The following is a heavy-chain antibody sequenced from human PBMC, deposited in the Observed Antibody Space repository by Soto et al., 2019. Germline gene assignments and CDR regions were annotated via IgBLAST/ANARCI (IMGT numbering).Heavy chain of an antibody. J-gene: IGHJ4*02. D-gene: IGHD3-22*01. V-gene: IGHV3-30-3*01. Sequence: QVQVVESGGGVVQSGRSLRLSCAASEFTFSRSAMHWVRQAPGTGLEWVAVISSDGSNKYYADSVKGRFTISRDNSKNTLYLQMNSLRPEDTAVYYCARDQDSGDYYYRALDYWGQGALVTVSS. CDR3: ARDQDSGDYYYRALDY. CDR2: ISSDGSNK. CDR1: EFTFSRSA.